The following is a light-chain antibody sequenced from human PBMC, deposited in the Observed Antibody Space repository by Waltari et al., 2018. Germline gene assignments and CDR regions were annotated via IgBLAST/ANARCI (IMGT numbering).Light chain of an antibody. J-gene: IGLJ7*01. CDR3: GTWDSRLSGAV. CDR2: ENT. Sequence: QSVLTQPPSVSAAPGQRVTISCSGGSPNIGTNYVSWYRQFPGTAAKLLIYENTEAPSGIPGRFSGCTSGTSATLGITGLQAGDEADYYCGTWDSRLSGAVFGGGTHLTVL. V-gene: IGLV1-51*02. CDR1: SPNIGTNY.